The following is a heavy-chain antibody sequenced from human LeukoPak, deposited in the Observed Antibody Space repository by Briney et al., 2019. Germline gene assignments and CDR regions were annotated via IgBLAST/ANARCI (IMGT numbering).Heavy chain of an antibody. CDR1: GFTFSSYS. Sequence: PGGSLRLSCAASGFTFSSYSMNWVRQAPGKGLEWVSSISSSSSYIYYADSVKGRFTISRDNAKNSLYLQMNSLRAEDTAVYYCARSIKPWGLEYYYGMDVWGKGTTVTVSS. CDR2: ISSSSSYI. J-gene: IGHJ6*04. CDR3: ARSIKPWGLEYYYGMDV. D-gene: IGHD3-16*01. V-gene: IGHV3-21*01.